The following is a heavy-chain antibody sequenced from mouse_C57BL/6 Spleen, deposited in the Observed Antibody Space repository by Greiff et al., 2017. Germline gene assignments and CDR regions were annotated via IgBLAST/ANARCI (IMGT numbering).Heavy chain of an antibody. D-gene: IGHD2-3*01. V-gene: IGHV1-59*01. J-gene: IGHJ3*01. Sequence: VQLQQPGAELVRPGTSVKLSCKASGYTFTSYWMHWVKQRPGQGLEWIGVIDPSDSYTNYNQKFKGKATLTVDTSSSTAYMQLSSLTSEDSAVYYCASPDGYPAWFACWGQGTLVTVSA. CDR2: IDPSDSYT. CDR1: GYTFTSYW. CDR3: ASPDGYPAWFAC.